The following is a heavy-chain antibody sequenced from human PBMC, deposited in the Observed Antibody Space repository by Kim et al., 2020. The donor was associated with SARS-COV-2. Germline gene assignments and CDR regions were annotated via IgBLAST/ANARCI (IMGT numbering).Heavy chain of an antibody. V-gene: IGHV4-34*01. Sequence: KARVTISVDTSKNQFSLKLSSVTAADTAVYYCARATAYCGGDCYSYWFDPWGQGTLVTVSS. D-gene: IGHD2-21*02. CDR3: ARATAYCGGDCYSYWFDP. J-gene: IGHJ5*02.